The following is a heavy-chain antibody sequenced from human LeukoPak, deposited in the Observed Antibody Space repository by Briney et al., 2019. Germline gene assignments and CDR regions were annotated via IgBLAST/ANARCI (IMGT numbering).Heavy chain of an antibody. CDR2: IKLDGSEK. CDR3: ARGKVGFDY. J-gene: IGHJ4*02. Sequence: PGGSLRLSSAASGFTIRSYWMSWVRQAPGKGLDCVANIKLDGSEKYYVDSVKGRFTISRDNPKNSLYLQMNSLRAEDTAVYYCARGKVGFDYWGQGTLVTVSS. CDR1: GFTIRSYW. D-gene: IGHD1-1*01. V-gene: IGHV3-7*01.